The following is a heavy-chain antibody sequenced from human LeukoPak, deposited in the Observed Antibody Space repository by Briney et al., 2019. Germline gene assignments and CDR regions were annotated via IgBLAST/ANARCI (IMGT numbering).Heavy chain of an antibody. CDR2: IGTSGGST. CDR3: VKEHYYDSSGYSDY. Sequence: GGSLRLSCAASGFTFSSYAMSWVRQAPGKGLEWVSAIGTSGGSTYYADSVKGRFTISRDNSKNTLYLQMDSLRAEDTAVYYCVKEHYYDSSGYSDYWGQGTLVTVSS. CDR1: GFTFSSYA. D-gene: IGHD3-22*01. V-gene: IGHV3-23*01. J-gene: IGHJ4*02.